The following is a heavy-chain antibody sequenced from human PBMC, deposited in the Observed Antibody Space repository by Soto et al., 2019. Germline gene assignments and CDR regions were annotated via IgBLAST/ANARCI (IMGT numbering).Heavy chain of an antibody. J-gene: IGHJ4*02. CDR1: GFIFSNAW. CDR3: GGWTSGH. Sequence: PGGSLRLSCAGSGFIFSNAWMSWVRQAPGKGLEWVGRIKRKDEAETGEYAESVKGRFTISRDDSKNMLFLQMNSLKIEDTGVYYCGGWTSGHWGQGTLVTVSS. V-gene: IGHV3-15*01. CDR2: IKRKDEAETG. D-gene: IGHD3-10*01.